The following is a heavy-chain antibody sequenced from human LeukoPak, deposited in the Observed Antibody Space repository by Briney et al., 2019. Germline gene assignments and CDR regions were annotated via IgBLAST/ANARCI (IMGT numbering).Heavy chain of an antibody. CDR1: GFTFSSYA. V-gene: IGHV3-23*01. CDR2: ISGSGGSI. J-gene: IGHJ4*02. Sequence: PGGSLRLSCAASGFTFSSYAMSWVRQAPGKGLEWVSAISGSGGSIYYADSAKGRVTISRDNAKNSLYLQMNSLRAEDTAVYYCARDLKTGNSYWGQGNLVTVSS. D-gene: IGHD1-1*01. CDR3: ARDLKTGNSY.